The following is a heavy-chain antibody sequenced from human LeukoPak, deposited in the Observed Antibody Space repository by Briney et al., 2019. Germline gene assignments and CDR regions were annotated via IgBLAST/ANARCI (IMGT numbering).Heavy chain of an antibody. V-gene: IGHV3-30-3*01. CDR3: VRESCSGGSCTYDPFDI. D-gene: IGHD2-15*01. CDR2: MSVNGVNK. Sequence: PGGSLRLSCVASGFSLSSYSIHWVRRVPGKGLEWVAVMSVNGVNKYYADSVRGRFTVSRDISKNTQFLQMNSLRFEDTAVYFCVRESCSGGSCTYDPFDIWGHGTMVTVST. J-gene: IGHJ3*02. CDR1: GFSLSSYS.